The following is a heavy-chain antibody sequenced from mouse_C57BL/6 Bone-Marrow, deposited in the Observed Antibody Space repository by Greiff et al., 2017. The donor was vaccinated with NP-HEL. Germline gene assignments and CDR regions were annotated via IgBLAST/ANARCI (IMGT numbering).Heavy chain of an antibody. CDR3: ASGDSNYDAMDY. Sequence: EVKLQESGPELVKPGAPVKTSRNASGYSFTGYYMNWVKQSPEKSLEWIGEINPSTGGTTYNQKFKAKATLTVDKSSSTAYMQLKSLTSEDSAVYYCASGDSNYDAMDYWGQGTSVTVSS. J-gene: IGHJ4*01. D-gene: IGHD2-5*01. V-gene: IGHV1-42*01. CDR2: INPSTGGT. CDR1: GYSFTGYY.